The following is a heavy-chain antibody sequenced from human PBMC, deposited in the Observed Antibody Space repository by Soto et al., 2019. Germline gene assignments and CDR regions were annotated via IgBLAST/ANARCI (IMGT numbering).Heavy chain of an antibody. D-gene: IGHD4-17*01. CDR2: IYYSGST. J-gene: IGHJ4*02. CDR3: ARALSRDYPIGAHFDY. Sequence: QVQLQESGPGLVKPSQTLSLTCTVSGGSISSGGYYWSWIRQHPGKGLEWIGYIYYSGSTYYNPSLKSRVTISVDTSKNQFSLKLSSVTAADMAVYYCARALSRDYPIGAHFDYWGQGTLVTVSS. CDR1: GGSISSGGYY. V-gene: IGHV4-31*03.